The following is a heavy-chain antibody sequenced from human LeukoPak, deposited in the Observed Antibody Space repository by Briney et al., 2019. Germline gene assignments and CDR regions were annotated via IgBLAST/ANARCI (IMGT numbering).Heavy chain of an antibody. D-gene: IGHD3-3*02. V-gene: IGHV4-34*01. CDR2: INHSGST. Sequence: SETPSLTCAVYGGSFSGYYWSWIRQPPGKGLEWIGEINHSGSTNYNPSLKSRVTISVDTSKNQFSLKLSSVTAADTAVYYCAREGRPFISGFDPWGQGTLVTVSS. CDR1: GGSFSGYY. J-gene: IGHJ5*02. CDR3: AREGRPFISGFDP.